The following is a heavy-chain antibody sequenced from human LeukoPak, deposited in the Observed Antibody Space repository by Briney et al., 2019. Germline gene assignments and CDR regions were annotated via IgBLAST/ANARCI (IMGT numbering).Heavy chain of an antibody. CDR1: GFTFSSYW. Sequence: GGSLRLSCAASGFTFSSYWMSWVRQAPGKGLEWVANIKQDGSEKYYVDSVKGRFTISRDNAKNSLYLQMNSLRAEDTAVYYCARGGGRDPQLVNWFDPWGQGTLVTVSS. CDR3: ARGGGRDPQLVNWFDP. D-gene: IGHD6-13*01. V-gene: IGHV3-7*01. J-gene: IGHJ5*02. CDR2: IKQDGSEK.